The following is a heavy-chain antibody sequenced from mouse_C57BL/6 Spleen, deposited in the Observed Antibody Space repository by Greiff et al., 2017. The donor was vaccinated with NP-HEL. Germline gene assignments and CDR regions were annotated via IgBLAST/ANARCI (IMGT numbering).Heavy chain of an antibody. J-gene: IGHJ2*01. CDR2: IYPSDSET. V-gene: IGHV1-61*01. D-gene: IGHD2-12*01. CDR3: ARGGRRGY. CDR1: GYTFTSYW. Sequence: QVQLQQPGAELVRPGSSVKLSCKASGYTFTSYWMAWVQQRPGQGLEWIGNIYPSDSETHYNQTIKDQATFTVDNTYSTLYLQLSSLTSEDTAVYYCARGGRRGYWGEGSTLTDSS.